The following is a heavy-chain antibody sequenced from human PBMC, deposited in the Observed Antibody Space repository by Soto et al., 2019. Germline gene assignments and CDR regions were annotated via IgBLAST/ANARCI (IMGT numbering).Heavy chain of an antibody. CDR1: GFTFSSYG. Sequence: QVQLVESGGGVVQPGRSLRLSCAASGFTFSSYGMHWVRQAPGKGLEWVAVISYDGSNKYYADSVKGRFTISRENSKNPLYLQMNSLRAEDTAVYYCAKDGPYDFWTNPWDYWGQGTLVTVSS. V-gene: IGHV3-30*18. D-gene: IGHD3-3*01. CDR3: AKDGPYDFWTNPWDY. J-gene: IGHJ4*02. CDR2: ISYDGSNK.